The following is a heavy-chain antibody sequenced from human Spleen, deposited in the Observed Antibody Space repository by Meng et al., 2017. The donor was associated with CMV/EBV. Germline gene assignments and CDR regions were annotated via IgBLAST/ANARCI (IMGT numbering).Heavy chain of an antibody. CDR1: GFAFYNYA. Sequence: GSLRLSCAASGFAFYNYAIHWVRQAPGKGLEWVADISYDGSDKYYADSVRGLFTISRDNSKNTLFLHMQNLRAEDSAVYFCAREGYTLGRFGAFDVWGQGTMVTVSS. V-gene: IGHV3-30*04. D-gene: IGHD6-13*01. J-gene: IGHJ3*01. CDR3: AREGYTLGRFGAFDV. CDR2: ISYDGSDK.